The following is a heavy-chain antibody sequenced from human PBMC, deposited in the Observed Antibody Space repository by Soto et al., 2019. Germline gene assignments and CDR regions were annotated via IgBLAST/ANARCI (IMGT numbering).Heavy chain of an antibody. CDR1: GFTFSSYA. D-gene: IGHD4-4*01. V-gene: IGHV3-23*01. Sequence: GGSLRLSCAASGFTFSSYAMSWVRQAPGKGLEWVSAISGSGGSTYYADSVKGRFTISRDNSKNTLYLQMNSLRAEDTAVYYCAKDLSDYSNYDGYYYYYMDVWGKGTTVTVSS. J-gene: IGHJ6*03. CDR2: ISGSGGST. CDR3: AKDLSDYSNYDGYYYYYMDV.